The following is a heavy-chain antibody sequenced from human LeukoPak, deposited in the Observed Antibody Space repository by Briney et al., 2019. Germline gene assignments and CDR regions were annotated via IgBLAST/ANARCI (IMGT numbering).Heavy chain of an antibody. CDR2: ISSSSSYI. D-gene: IGHD2-2*01. Sequence: GGSLRLSCAASGFTFSSYSMNWVRQAPGKGLECVSSISSSSSYIYYEDSVKGRFTISRDNAKNSLFLQMNSLRAEDTAIYYCARQERYCSTISCLDPWGQGTLVTVSS. CDR1: GFTFSSYS. V-gene: IGHV3-21*01. J-gene: IGHJ5*02. CDR3: ARQERYCSTISCLDP.